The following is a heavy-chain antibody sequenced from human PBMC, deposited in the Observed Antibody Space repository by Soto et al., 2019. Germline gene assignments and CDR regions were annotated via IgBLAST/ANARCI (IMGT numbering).Heavy chain of an antibody. CDR1: GGSISSSNYY. Sequence: PSETLSVTCTVSGGSISSSNYYWGWIRQPPGKGLEWLGSIYYSGSTYYNPSLKSRITISVDTSKNQYSLKLGSVTAADTALYYRARHCDLGPNDTSAPWTFDIWGQGTMVTVSS. V-gene: IGHV4-39*01. J-gene: IGHJ3*02. D-gene: IGHD3-22*01. CDR3: ARHCDLGPNDTSAPWTFDI. CDR2: IYYSGST.